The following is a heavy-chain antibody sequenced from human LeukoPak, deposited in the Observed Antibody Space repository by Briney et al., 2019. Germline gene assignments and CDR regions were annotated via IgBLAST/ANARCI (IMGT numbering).Heavy chain of an antibody. J-gene: IGHJ4*02. CDR1: GGSISSSSYY. V-gene: IGHV4-39*07. Sequence: SETLSLTCTVSGGSISSSSYYWGWIRQPPGKGLEWIGSIYYSGSTYYNPSLKSRVTISVDTSKNRFSLKLSSVTAADTAVYYCARDMSNDDILTGYYSPPDYWGQGTLVTVSS. CDR2: IYYSGST. CDR3: ARDMSNDDILTGYYSPPDY. D-gene: IGHD3-9*01.